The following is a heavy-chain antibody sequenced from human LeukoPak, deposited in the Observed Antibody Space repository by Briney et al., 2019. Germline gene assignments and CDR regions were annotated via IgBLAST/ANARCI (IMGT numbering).Heavy chain of an antibody. CDR3: AKDNGWLPDC. CDR1: GFTFSSSA. CDR2: IAASGST. V-gene: IGHV3-23*01. Sequence: GGSLRLSCAASGFTFSSSAMTWVRQAPGKGLEWVSAIAASGSTFYTESVKGRFTISRDNSKNTLYLQMSSLRAEDTAIYYCAKDNGWLPDCWGQGTLVTVSP. J-gene: IGHJ4*02. D-gene: IGHD3-9*01.